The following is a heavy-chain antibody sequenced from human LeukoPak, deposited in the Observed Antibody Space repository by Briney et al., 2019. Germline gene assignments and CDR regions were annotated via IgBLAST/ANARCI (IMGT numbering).Heavy chain of an antibody. D-gene: IGHD1-20*01. CDR2: INHSGST. CDR1: GGSFSGYY. Sequence: SETLSLTCAVYGGSFSGYYWSWIRQPPGKGLEWIGEINHSGSTNYNPSLKSRVTISVDTSKNQFSLKLSSVTAADTAVYYCATVNGITANWFDPWGQGTLVTVSS. J-gene: IGHJ5*02. V-gene: IGHV4-34*01. CDR3: ATVNGITANWFDP.